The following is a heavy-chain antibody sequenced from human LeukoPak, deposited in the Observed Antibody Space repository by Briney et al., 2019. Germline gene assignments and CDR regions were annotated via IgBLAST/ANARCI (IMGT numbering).Heavy chain of an antibody. Sequence: SVKVSLKASGGTFSSYAISWVRQAPAPGLEWMGGIIPIFGIANYGQKFQGRVTITTDESTSTAYMELSSLGSEDTAGYYRARSQLLAYRDYYMDVWGKGTTVTVSS. V-gene: IGHV1-69*05. CDR2: IIPIFGIA. J-gene: IGHJ6*03. CDR3: ARSQLLAYRDYYMDV. D-gene: IGHD2-2*01. CDR1: GGTFSSYA.